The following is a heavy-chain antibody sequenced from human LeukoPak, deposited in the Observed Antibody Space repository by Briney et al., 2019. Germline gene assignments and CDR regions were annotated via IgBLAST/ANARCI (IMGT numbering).Heavy chain of an antibody. D-gene: IGHD3/OR15-3a*01. CDR2: IYTSGYT. J-gene: IGHJ4*02. CDR1: GASISSGSYY. V-gene: IGHV4-61*02. CDR3: ARQTGSGLFILP. Sequence: SETLSLTCTVSGASISSGSYYWSWIRQPAGKGLEWIGRIYTSGYTNYNPSLKSRATISVDTSKNQFSLRLTSVTAADTAVYYCARQTGSGLFILPGGQGTLVTVSS.